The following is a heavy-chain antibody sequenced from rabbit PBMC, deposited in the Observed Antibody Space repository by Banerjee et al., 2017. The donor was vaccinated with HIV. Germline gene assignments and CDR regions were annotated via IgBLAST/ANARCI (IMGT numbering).Heavy chain of an antibody. CDR1: GFSFSSSYY. V-gene: IGHV1S40*01. D-gene: IGHD6-1*01. J-gene: IGHJ5*01. CDR3: ARADYTYGYTAYVYATRWLDL. CDR2: IYAGSSGST. Sequence: QSLEESGGGLVQPEGSLTLTCTASGFSFSSSYYMCWVRQAPGKGLEWVGCIYAGSSGSTDYASWAKGRFTISKTSSTTVTLQMTSLTAADTATYFCARADYTYGYTAYVYATRWLDLWGPGTLVTVS.